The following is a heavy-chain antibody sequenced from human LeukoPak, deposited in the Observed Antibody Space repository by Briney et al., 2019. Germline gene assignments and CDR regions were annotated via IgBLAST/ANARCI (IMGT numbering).Heavy chain of an antibody. J-gene: IGHJ4*02. Sequence: GGSLRLSCAASGFTFSSYGMHWVRQAPGKGLEWVSAISGSGGGTYYADSVKGRFTISRDNSKHTLYLQMNSLRAEDTAVYYCAKGYDILTGLIDYWGQGTLVTVSS. V-gene: IGHV3-23*01. CDR2: ISGSGGGT. D-gene: IGHD3-9*01. CDR1: GFTFSSYG. CDR3: AKGYDILTGLIDY.